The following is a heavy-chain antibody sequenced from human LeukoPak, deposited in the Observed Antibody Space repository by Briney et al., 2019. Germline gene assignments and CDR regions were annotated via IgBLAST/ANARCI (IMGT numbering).Heavy chain of an antibody. J-gene: IGHJ5*02. CDR1: GYTFTSYG. CDR3: ARDRDTIFGVVIPGHNWFDP. V-gene: IGHV1-18*01. Sequence: ASVKVSCKASGYTFTSYGISWVQQAPGQGLEWMGWISAYNGNTNYAQKLQGRVTMTTDTSTSTAYMELRSLRSDDTAAYYCARDRDTIFGVVIPGHNWFDPWGQGTLVTVSS. CDR2: ISAYNGNT. D-gene: IGHD3-3*01.